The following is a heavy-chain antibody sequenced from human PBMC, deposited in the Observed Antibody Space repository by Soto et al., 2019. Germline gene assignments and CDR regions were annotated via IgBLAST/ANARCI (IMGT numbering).Heavy chain of an antibody. V-gene: IGHV1-69*01. CDR3: ASGITMIVDYGFEP. D-gene: IGHD3-22*01. Sequence: QVQLVQSGAEVKKPGSSVKVSCKASGGTFSSYAISWVRQAPGQGLEWMGVIIPIFGTANYAQQFQGRVTITADESTSTAYMELSSLRSEDTAVYYCASGITMIVDYGFEPWGQGTLVTVSS. CDR1: GGTFSSYA. CDR2: IIPIFGTA. J-gene: IGHJ5*02.